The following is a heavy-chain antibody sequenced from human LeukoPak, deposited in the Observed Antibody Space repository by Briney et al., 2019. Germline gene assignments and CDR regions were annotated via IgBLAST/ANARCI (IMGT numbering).Heavy chain of an antibody. CDR2: IKQDGSEK. V-gene: IGHV3-7*01. CDR1: GFTFSSYW. J-gene: IGHJ3*02. Sequence: GGSLRLSCAASGFTFSSYWMSWVRQAPGKGLEWVANIKQDGSEKYYVDSVKGRFTISRDNAKNSLYLQMNSLRAEDTAVYYCAKGGGVGAKEDAFDIWGQGTMVTVSS. CDR3: AKGGGVGAKEDAFDI. D-gene: IGHD1-26*01.